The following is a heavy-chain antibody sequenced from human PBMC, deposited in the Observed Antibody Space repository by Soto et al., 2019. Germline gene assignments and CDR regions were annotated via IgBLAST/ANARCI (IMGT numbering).Heavy chain of an antibody. J-gene: IGHJ4*02. CDR1: GGSISSSSYY. CDR2: IYYSGST. D-gene: IGHD6-13*01. CDR3: ARPVGRIAAGVEYYFDY. Sequence: SETLSLTCTVSGGSISSSSYYWGWIRQPPGKGLEWIGSIYYSGSTYYNPSLKSRVTISVDTSKNQFSLKLSSVTAADTAVYYCARPVGRIAAGVEYYFDYWGQGTLVTVSS. V-gene: IGHV4-39*01.